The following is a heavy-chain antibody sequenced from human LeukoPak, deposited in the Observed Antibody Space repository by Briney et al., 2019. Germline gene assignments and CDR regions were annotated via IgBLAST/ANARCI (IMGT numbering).Heavy chain of an antibody. J-gene: IGHJ5*02. Sequence: GGSLRLSCAASGFTFSSYAMSWVRQAPGKGLEWVSAISGSGGSTYNADSVKGRFTISRDNSKNTLYLQMNSLRAEDTAVYYCAANDFWSGYPTTIDDPWGQGTLVTVSS. CDR3: AANDFWSGYPTTIDDP. CDR2: ISGSGGST. CDR1: GFTFSSYA. V-gene: IGHV3-23*01. D-gene: IGHD3-3*01.